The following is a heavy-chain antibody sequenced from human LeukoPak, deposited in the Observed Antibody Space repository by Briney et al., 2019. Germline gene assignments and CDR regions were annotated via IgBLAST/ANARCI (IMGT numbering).Heavy chain of an antibody. V-gene: IGHV3-30-3*01. CDR3: AKDMGLAAAASQDGLDV. J-gene: IGHJ6*02. D-gene: IGHD6-13*01. Sequence: GGSLRLSCAASGFTFSGYALHWVRQAPGKGPEWVAVISYDGSNKYYADSVKGRFTISRDNSKNTLYLQINSLRVEDTAVYYCAKDMGLAAAASQDGLDVWGQGTTVTVSS. CDR2: ISYDGSNK. CDR1: GFTFSGYA.